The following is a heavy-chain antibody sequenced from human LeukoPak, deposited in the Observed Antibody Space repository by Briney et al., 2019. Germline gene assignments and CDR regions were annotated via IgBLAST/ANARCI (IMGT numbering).Heavy chain of an antibody. Sequence: GGSLRLSCAASGFTFSSYAMHWVRQAPGKGLEWVAVISYDGSNKYYADSVKGRFTISRDNSKNTLYLQMNSLRAEDTAVYYCARDTGWYTSGYWGQGTLVTVSS. CDR3: ARDTGWYTSGY. V-gene: IGHV3-30*04. D-gene: IGHD6-19*01. CDR1: GFTFSSYA. J-gene: IGHJ4*02. CDR2: ISYDGSNK.